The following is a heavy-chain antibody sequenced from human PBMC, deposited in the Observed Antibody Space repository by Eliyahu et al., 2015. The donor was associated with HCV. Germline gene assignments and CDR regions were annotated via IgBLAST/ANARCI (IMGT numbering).Heavy chain of an antibody. J-gene: IGHJ4*02. CDR1: GFTFSDYS. D-gene: IGHD4-11*01. CDR2: ISSDSRTI. Sequence: EVQLVESGGGLVQPGGSLRLSCAASGFTFSDYSMNWVRQAPGKGLQWVSYISSDSRTIYYTDSVKGRFTISRDNAKNSLYLQMNSLRAEDTAVYYCAYSSSSQWGLGTLVTVSS. CDR3: AYSSSSQ. V-gene: IGHV3-48*01.